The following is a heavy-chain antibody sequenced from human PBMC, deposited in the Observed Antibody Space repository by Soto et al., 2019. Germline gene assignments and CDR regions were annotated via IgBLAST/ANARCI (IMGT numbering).Heavy chain of an antibody. V-gene: IGHV4-34*01. CDR1: GGSFSGYY. CDR2: INHSGST. J-gene: IGHJ6*02. CDR3: ARGGATGDYYYYGMDV. D-gene: IGHD1-26*01. Sequence: SETLSLTCAVYGGSFSGYYWSWIRQPPGKGLEWIGEINHSGSTNYNPSLKSRVTISVDTSKNQFSLKLSSVTAADTAAYYCARGGATGDYYYYGMDVWGQGTTVTVSS.